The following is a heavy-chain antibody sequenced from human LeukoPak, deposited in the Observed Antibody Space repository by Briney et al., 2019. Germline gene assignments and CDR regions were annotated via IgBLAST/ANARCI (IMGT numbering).Heavy chain of an antibody. V-gene: IGHV1-8*01. CDR3: ARDRHYDILTGYHKNYFDY. CDR1: GYTFTSYD. J-gene: IGHJ4*02. D-gene: IGHD3-9*01. CDR2: MNPNSGNT. Sequence: ASVKVSCKASGYTFTSYDINWVRQATGQGLEWMGWMNPNSGNTGYAQKFQGRVTMTRNTSISTAYMELSSLRSEDTAVYYCARDRHYDILTGYHKNYFDYWGQGTLVTVSS.